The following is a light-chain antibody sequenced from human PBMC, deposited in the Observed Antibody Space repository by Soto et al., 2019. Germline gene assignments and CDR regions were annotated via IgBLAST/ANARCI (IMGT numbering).Light chain of an antibody. J-gene: IGKJ1*01. Sequence: DIVMSQSRXXLALFLGERATINXRATQSVLYSSNNKNYLAWYQQKPGQPPKALIYWASTRESGVPDRFSGSGSGTDFTLTISSLQAEDVAVYYCQQYYTTPWTFGQRTKVDIK. CDR3: QQYYTTPWT. CDR2: WAS. V-gene: IGKV4-1*01. CDR1: QSVLYSSNNKNY.